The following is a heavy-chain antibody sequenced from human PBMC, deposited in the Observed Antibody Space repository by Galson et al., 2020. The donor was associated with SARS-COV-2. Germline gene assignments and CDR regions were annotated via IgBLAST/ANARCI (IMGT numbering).Heavy chain of an antibody. CDR1: GFTFDDYA. Sequence: LSLTCAASGFTFDDYAMHWVRQAPGKGLEWVSGISWNSGSIGYADSVKGRFTISRDNAKNSLYLQMNSLRAEDTALYYCAKDMGRGGWTDAFDIWGQGTMVTVSS. CDR2: ISWNSGSI. J-gene: IGHJ3*02. D-gene: IGHD6-19*01. CDR3: AKDMGRGGWTDAFDI. V-gene: IGHV3-9*01.